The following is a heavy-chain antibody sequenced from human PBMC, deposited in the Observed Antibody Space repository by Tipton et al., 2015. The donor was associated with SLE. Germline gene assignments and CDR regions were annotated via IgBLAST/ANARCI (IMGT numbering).Heavy chain of an antibody. Sequence: TLSLTCAVSGASLGSGAYYWNWIRQNPGKGLEWIGFIYYSGNTYSNPSLKGRVTLSIDTSKNQFSLKLTSVTAADTALYYCARELVPQRGYFDYWGQGSLVTVSS. CDR1: GASLGSGAYY. CDR2: IYYSGNT. V-gene: IGHV4-31*11. J-gene: IGHJ4*02. CDR3: ARELVPQRGYFDY.